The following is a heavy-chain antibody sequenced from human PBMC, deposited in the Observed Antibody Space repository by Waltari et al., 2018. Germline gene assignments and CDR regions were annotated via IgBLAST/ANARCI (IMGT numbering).Heavy chain of an antibody. CDR2: VHRSGRT. J-gene: IGHJ4*02. CDR3: ARDRGRGLYLDS. D-gene: IGHD2-15*01. Sequence: QLQLQQSGPGLVKPSEPLSLSCAVSYESMGERDWWSWVRQSPGKGLEWIGQVHRSGRTNYNPSLAGRVSISVDTSNNQFSLRMPSPTAADTAIYYCARDRGRGLYLDSWGQGTLVTVSP. V-gene: IGHV4-4*02. CDR1: YESMGERDW.